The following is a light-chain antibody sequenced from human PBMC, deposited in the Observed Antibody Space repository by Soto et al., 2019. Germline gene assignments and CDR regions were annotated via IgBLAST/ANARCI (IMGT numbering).Light chain of an antibody. Sequence: DIQMTQSPSSLSASVGDRVTITCRASQSIRTYLNWYQQKPGKAPKLLIYAASSLQSGVPSRFSGSGSGTDFTLTISSLQPEDIATYYCQQSYSTLITFGQGTRLEIK. CDR2: AAS. CDR3: QQSYSTLIT. CDR1: QSIRTY. V-gene: IGKV1-39*01. J-gene: IGKJ5*01.